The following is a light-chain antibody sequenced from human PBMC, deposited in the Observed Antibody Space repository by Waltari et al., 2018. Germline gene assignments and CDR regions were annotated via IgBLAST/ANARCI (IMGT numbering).Light chain of an antibody. V-gene: IGKV1-33*01. J-gene: IGKJ2*01. CDR3: QQYDNLPYT. CDR1: QDITTF. CDR2: DAS. Sequence: DIHMTQSPSSLSASVGDRVTIPCQASQDITTFLNWYQQKPGKAPKLLISDASDLETGVPSRFSASGSGTDFTFTISSLQPGDIATYYCQQYDNLPYTFGQGTKLEIK.